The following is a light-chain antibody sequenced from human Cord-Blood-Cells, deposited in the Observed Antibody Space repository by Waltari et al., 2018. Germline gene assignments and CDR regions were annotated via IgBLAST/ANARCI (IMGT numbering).Light chain of an antibody. Sequence: QSVLTQPPSVSGAPGQRVTISCTGSSSHIGAGSDVHWYQQLPGTAPKLLIYGNSNRPSGVPDRFSGSKSGTSASLAITGLQAEDEADYYCSSYTSSSTVVFGGGTKLTVL. CDR3: SSYTSSSTVV. V-gene: IGLV1-40*01. J-gene: IGLJ2*01. CDR2: GNS. CDR1: SSHIGAGSD.